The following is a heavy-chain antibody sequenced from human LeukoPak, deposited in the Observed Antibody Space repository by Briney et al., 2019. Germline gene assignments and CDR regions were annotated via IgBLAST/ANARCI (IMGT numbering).Heavy chain of an antibody. Sequence: SVKVSCKASGGTFSSYAISWVRQAPGQGLEWMGGIIPIFGTANYAQKFQGRVTMTRDTSTSTAYMELSSLRSEDTAVYYCARSRFLEWLLSWYYYYGMDVWGQGTTVTVSS. CDR2: IIPIFGTA. J-gene: IGHJ6*02. CDR3: ARSRFLEWLLSWYYYYGMDV. D-gene: IGHD3-3*01. V-gene: IGHV1-69*05. CDR1: GGTFSSYA.